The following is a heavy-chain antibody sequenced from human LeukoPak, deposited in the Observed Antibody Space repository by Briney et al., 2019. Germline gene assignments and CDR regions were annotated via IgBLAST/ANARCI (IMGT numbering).Heavy chain of an antibody. D-gene: IGHD5-24*01. CDR3: AREGEMATIHLNFDY. CDR2: ISGSGGST. CDR1: GFTFSSYA. V-gene: IGHV3-23*01. J-gene: IGHJ4*02. Sequence: PGGSLRLSCAASGFTFSSYAMSWVRQAPGKGLEWVSAISGSGGSTYYADSVKGRFTISRDNSKNTLYLQMNSLRAEDTAVYYCAREGEMATIHLNFDYWGQGTLVTVSS.